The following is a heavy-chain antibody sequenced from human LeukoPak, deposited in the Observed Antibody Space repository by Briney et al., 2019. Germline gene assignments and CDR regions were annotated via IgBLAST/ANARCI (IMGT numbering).Heavy chain of an antibody. J-gene: IGHJ4*02. Sequence: GGSLRLSCAASGFTFSSYAMHWVRQAPGKGLEWVAVISYDGSNKYYADSVKGRFTISRDNSKNTLYLQMNSLRAEDTAVYYCARVVDGVQTFDYWGQGTLVTVSS. CDR1: GFTFSSYA. CDR2: ISYDGSNK. CDR3: ARVVDGVQTFDY. V-gene: IGHV3-30*14. D-gene: IGHD2-15*01.